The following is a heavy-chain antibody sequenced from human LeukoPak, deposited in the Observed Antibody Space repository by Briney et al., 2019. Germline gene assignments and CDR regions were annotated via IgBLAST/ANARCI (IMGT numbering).Heavy chain of an antibody. CDR3: ASQSMVRGALSGEDV. CDR2: IYSGGST. Sequence: GGSLRLSCSASGFTVSSNYMSWVRQAPGKGLEWVSVIYSGGSTYYADSVKGRFTISRDNSKNTLYLQMNSLRAEDTAVYYCASQSMVRGALSGEDVWGQGTTVTVSS. D-gene: IGHD3-10*01. CDR1: GFTVSSNY. J-gene: IGHJ6*02. V-gene: IGHV3-53*01.